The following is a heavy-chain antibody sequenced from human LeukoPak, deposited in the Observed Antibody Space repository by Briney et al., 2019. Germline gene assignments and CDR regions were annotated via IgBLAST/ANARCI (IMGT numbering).Heavy chain of an antibody. D-gene: IGHD3-10*01. Sequence: PSESLSLTCTISNGSLRGYYWSWIRHPPGKGLEWIGYIYYSGADRYNPSLKSRVTISGDTSKNQFSLNLSSVTAADTAVYYCARVGSYSDWFDPWGQGTLVTVSS. J-gene: IGHJ5*02. CDR2: IYYSGAD. CDR3: ARVGSYSDWFDP. CDR1: NGSLRGYY. V-gene: IGHV4-59*01.